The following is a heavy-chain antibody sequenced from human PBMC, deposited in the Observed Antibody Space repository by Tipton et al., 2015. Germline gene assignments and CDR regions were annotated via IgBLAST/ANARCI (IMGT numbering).Heavy chain of an antibody. V-gene: IGHV4-38-2*01. J-gene: IGHJ4*02. CDR1: AYSISTDYY. Sequence: GLVKPSETLSLTCAVSAYSISTDYYWVWIRQPPGKGLEWIGTISHSGNTFYNPSLKSRVTISADTSKTQFSLEMRSVTATDTAVYYCARARGRHGGLFDSWGQGTLVTVSS. CDR2: ISHSGNT. D-gene: IGHD4-23*01. CDR3: ARARGRHGGLFDS.